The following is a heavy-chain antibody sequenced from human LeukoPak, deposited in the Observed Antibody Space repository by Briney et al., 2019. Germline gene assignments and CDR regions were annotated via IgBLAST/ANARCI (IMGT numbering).Heavy chain of an antibody. D-gene: IGHD5-18*01. CDR1: GYTFTGYY. Sequence: ASVKVSCKASGYTFTGYYMHWVRQAPGQGLEWMGWINPNSGGTIYAQKFQGRVTMTRDTSISTVYMELSRLRSDDTAVYYCARGPKYSYGYSSFYDYYYMDVWGKGTTVTVSS. CDR2: INPNSGGT. J-gene: IGHJ6*03. V-gene: IGHV1-2*02. CDR3: ARGPKYSYGYSSFYDYYYMDV.